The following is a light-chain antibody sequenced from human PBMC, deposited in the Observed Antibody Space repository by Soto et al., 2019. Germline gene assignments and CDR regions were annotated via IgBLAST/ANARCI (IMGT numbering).Light chain of an antibody. J-gene: IGKJ1*01. CDR3: QQYNDWPLT. CDR1: QSVSSGY. Sequence: EIVMTHCPTTVSLSVGEGATLSYRASQSVSSGYLAWYQQKPGQAPSLLIYGAFTRATGIPARFSGTGSGTEFTLTIGRLKSEDFALYYCQQYNDWPLTFGQGTKVDIK. V-gene: IGKV3-15*01. CDR2: GAF.